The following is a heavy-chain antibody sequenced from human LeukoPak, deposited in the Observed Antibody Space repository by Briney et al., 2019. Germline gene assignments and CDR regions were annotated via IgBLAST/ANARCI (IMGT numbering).Heavy chain of an antibody. J-gene: IGHJ4*02. CDR3: ARQRYDFWSGYSLLNFDY. V-gene: IGHV4-39*01. D-gene: IGHD3-3*01. CDR1: GGSISSSSYY. Sequence: PSETLSLTCTVSGGSISSSSYYWGWIRQPPGKGLEWIGSIYYSGSTYYNPSLKSRVTISVDTSKNQFSLKLSSVTAADTAVYYCARQRYDFWSGYSLLNFDYWGQGTLVTVSS. CDR2: IYYSGST.